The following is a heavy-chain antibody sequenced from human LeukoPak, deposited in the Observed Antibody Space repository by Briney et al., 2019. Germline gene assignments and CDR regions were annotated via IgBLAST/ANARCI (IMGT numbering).Heavy chain of an antibody. V-gene: IGHV3-74*01. CDR1: GFTFSDYW. J-gene: IGHJ3*02. Sequence: GGSLRLSCAASGFTFSDYWMHWVRQAPGKGLMWVSCISFDGSATYADSVKGRFTISRDNAKNTLHLQMDSLTVEDTAVYYCARPTSGSYYWTDDAFDIWGQGTMVTVSS. D-gene: IGHD1-26*01. CDR3: ARPTSGSYYWTDDAFDI. CDR2: ISFDGSA.